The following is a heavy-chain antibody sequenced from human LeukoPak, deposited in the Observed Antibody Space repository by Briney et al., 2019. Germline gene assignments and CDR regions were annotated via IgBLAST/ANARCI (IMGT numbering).Heavy chain of an antibody. V-gene: IGHV3-23*01. D-gene: IGHD3-10*01. CDR3: AKIGSDYYYGLGEAYY. CDR1: TFIFSSYA. CDR2: ISASGGST. J-gene: IGHJ4*02. Sequence: GGSLRLSCAASTFIFSSYAISWGRQAPGKGLEWVSTISASGGSTYYADSVKGRFTISRDNSKNTLHLQMNSLRAEDTAVYYCAKIGSDYYYGLGEAYYWGQGTPVTVSS.